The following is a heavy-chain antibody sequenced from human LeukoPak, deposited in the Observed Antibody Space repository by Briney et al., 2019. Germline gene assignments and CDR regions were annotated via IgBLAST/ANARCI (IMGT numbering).Heavy chain of an antibody. D-gene: IGHD1-26*01. CDR1: GYTLTELS. CDR3: AARSPILGAPEAFDI. Sequence: ASVKVSCKVSGYTLTELSMHWVRQAPGKGLEWMGGFDPEDGETIYAQKFQGRVTMTEDTSTDTAYMELSSLRSEDTAVYYCAARSPILGAPEAFDIWGQGTMVTVSS. J-gene: IGHJ3*02. CDR2: FDPEDGET. V-gene: IGHV1-24*01.